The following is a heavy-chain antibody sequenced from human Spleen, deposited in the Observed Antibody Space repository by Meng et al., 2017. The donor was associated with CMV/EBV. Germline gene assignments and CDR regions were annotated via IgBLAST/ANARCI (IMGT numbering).Heavy chain of an antibody. CDR1: TFSDYY. CDR2: ISSSGSTI. Sequence: TFSDYYMSWIRQAPGKGLEWVSYISSSGSTIYYADSVKGRFTISRDNAKNSLYLQMNSLRAEDTAVYYCARDRYCSSTSCQGHFDLWGRGTLVTVSS. CDR3: ARDRYCSSTSCQGHFDL. J-gene: IGHJ2*01. V-gene: IGHV3-11*04. D-gene: IGHD2-2*01.